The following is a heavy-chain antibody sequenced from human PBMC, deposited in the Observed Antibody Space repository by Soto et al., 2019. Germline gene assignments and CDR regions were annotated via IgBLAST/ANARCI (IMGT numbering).Heavy chain of an antibody. D-gene: IGHD6-19*01. Sequence: ASVKVSCKASGYTFTGYYMHWERQAPGQGLEWMGWINPNSGGTNYAQKFQGWVTMTRDTSISTAYMELSRLRSDDTAVYYCARGSSFGYSSGWYAFDIWGQGTMVTVSS. CDR3: ARGSSFGYSSGWYAFDI. CDR1: GYTFTGYY. V-gene: IGHV1-2*04. CDR2: INPNSGGT. J-gene: IGHJ3*02.